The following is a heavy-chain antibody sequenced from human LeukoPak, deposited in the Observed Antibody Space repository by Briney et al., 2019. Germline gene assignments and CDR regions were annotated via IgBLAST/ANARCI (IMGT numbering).Heavy chain of an antibody. CDR1: GLSISAHY. V-gene: IGHV4-59*08. CDR2: ISHSGDN. D-gene: IGHD6-19*01. Sequence: SETLSLTCSVSGLSISAHYWSWIRLPPGKGLECIGYISHSGDNRYSPSLKSRVTISLDTSKNQFSLPRNSVTAADTAVYYCARQPISGWYFDYWGQGTLVTVSS. CDR3: ARQPISGWYFDY. J-gene: IGHJ4*02.